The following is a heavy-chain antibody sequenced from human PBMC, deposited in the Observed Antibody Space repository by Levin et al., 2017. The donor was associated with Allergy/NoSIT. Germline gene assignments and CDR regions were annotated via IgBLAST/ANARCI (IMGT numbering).Heavy chain of an antibody. Sequence: SETLSLTCAVYGGSFSGYYWSWLRQPPGKGLEWIGEIYHSGTTNYHPSLTSRVTISVDTSKNQFSLTLTSVTAADTAVYYCARGSSYTNYALDSWGRGTLVTVSS. V-gene: IGHV4-34*01. CDR3: ARGSSYTNYALDS. CDR2: IYHSGTT. D-gene: IGHD4-11*01. J-gene: IGHJ4*02. CDR1: GGSFSGYY.